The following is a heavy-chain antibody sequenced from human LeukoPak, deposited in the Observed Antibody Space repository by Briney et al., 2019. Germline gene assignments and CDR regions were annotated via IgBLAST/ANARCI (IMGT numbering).Heavy chain of an antibody. CDR2: IYYSGST. J-gene: IGHJ4*02. CDR3: ARGYYSRTVTHPFDY. V-gene: IGHV4-39*01. CDR1: GGSISSSSYY. Sequence: PSETLSLTCTVSGGSISSSSYYWGWIRQPLGKGLEWIGSIYYSGSTYYNPSLKSRVTISVDTSKNQFSLKLSSVTAADTAVYYCARGYYSRTVTHPFDYWGQGTLVTVSS. D-gene: IGHD4-11*01.